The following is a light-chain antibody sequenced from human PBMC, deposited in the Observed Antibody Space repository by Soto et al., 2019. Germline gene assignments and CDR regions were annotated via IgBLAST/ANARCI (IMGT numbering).Light chain of an antibody. CDR1: QSIDSW. J-gene: IGKJ2*01. CDR2: DTS. Sequence: DIQMTQSPSALSASVGDRVTITCRASQSIDSWLAWYQPTPGKAPKLLIYDTSSLESGVPSRFSGSGFGTEFTLTISSLQPDDFAAYYCQQYNSYSPYTFGQGTKLEIK. CDR3: QQYNSYSPYT. V-gene: IGKV1-5*01.